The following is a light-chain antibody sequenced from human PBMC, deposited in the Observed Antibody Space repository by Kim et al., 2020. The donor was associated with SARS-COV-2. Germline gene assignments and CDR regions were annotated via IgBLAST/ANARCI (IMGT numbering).Light chain of an antibody. Sequence: NFMLTQPHSVSESPGKTVTNSCTRSSGSIASNYVQWYQQRPGSAPTPLIYEDKQRPSGVPDRFSGSIDSSSNSAYLSISGLRTEDEAAYYCQSYYTKNVVFGGGTQLTVL. J-gene: IGLJ7*01. CDR2: EDK. CDR3: QSYYTKNVV. V-gene: IGLV6-57*03. CDR1: SGSIASNY.